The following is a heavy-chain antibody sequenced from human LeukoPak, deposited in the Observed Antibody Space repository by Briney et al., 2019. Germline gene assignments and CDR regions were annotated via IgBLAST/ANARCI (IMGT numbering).Heavy chain of an antibody. CDR2: ISYDGTNK. J-gene: IGHJ6*03. V-gene: IGHV3-30*03. Sequence: GGSLRLSCAASGFTFSNYVIHWVRQAPGKGLEWLAVISYDGTNKYYAETVKGRFTISRDHSQRTVDLQMNTLRGADTAVYYCVRSPTYYNMDVWGKGTTVTVSS. CDR1: GFTFSNYV. CDR3: VRSPTYYNMDV.